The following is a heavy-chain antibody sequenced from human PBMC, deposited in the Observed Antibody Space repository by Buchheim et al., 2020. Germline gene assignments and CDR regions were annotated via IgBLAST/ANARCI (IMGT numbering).Heavy chain of an antibody. Sequence: EVQLVESGGGLVQPGGSLRLSCAASGFTFSSYSMNWVRQAPGKGLEWVSYISSSSSTIYYADSVKGRFTISRDNAKNSLHLQMNSLRDEDTAVYYCARDPSGMGRITIFGVERSGDYYYYGMDVWGQGTT. D-gene: IGHD3-3*01. CDR3: ARDPSGMGRITIFGVERSGDYYYYGMDV. V-gene: IGHV3-48*02. J-gene: IGHJ6*02. CDR2: ISSSSSTI. CDR1: GFTFSSYS.